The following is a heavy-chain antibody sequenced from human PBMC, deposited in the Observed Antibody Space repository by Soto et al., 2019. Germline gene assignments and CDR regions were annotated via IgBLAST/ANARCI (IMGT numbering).Heavy chain of an antibody. CDR3: ARLYDSSWGYYYYGMDV. D-gene: IGHD3-22*01. Sequence: SLRLSCAASGFTFSSYGMHWVRQAPGKGLEWVAVIWYDGSNKYYADSVKGRFTISRDNSKNTLYLQMNSLRAEDTAVYYCARLYDSSWGYYYYGMDVWGQGTTVTVSS. V-gene: IGHV3-33*01. CDR1: GFTFSSYG. CDR2: IWYDGSNK. J-gene: IGHJ6*02.